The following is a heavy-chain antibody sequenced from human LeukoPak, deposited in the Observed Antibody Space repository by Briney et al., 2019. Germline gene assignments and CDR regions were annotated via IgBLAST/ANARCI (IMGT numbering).Heavy chain of an antibody. Sequence: SETLSLTCTVSGGSISSYYWSWIRQPPGKGLEWIGYIYYSGSTNYDPSLKSRVTISVDTSKNQFSLKLSSVTAADTAVYYCALGKVRGYAFDIWGQGTMVTVSS. D-gene: IGHD3-10*01. CDR1: GGSISSYY. V-gene: IGHV4-59*01. CDR2: IYYSGST. J-gene: IGHJ3*02. CDR3: ALGKVRGYAFDI.